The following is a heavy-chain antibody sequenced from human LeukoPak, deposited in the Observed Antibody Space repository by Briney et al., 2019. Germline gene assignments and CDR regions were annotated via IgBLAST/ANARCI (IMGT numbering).Heavy chain of an antibody. CDR1: GFTFSSYR. Sequence: PGGSLGLSCAASGFTFSSYRMNWVRQAPGKGLEWVSYISSSSSTIYYADSVKGRFTISRDNSKNTLYLQMNSLRAEDTAVYYCAKPAISSRGWYYDYWGQGTLVTVSS. CDR3: AKPAISSRGWYYDY. V-gene: IGHV3-48*01. D-gene: IGHD6-19*01. CDR2: ISSSSSTI. J-gene: IGHJ4*02.